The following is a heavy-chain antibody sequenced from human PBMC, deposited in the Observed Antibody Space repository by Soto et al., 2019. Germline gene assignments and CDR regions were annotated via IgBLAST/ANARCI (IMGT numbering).Heavy chain of an antibody. Sequence: EVQLLESGGGLVQPGGSLRLSCAASGFTFSSYALSWVRLAPGKGLEWVSAISGSGAGTYYADSVKGRFTISRDNSKNTLYLQMNRLRAEDTAVYYCANSIAAAGIAMDYWGQGTLVTVSS. V-gene: IGHV3-23*01. D-gene: IGHD6-13*01. CDR2: ISGSGAGT. J-gene: IGHJ4*02. CDR3: ANSIAAAGIAMDY. CDR1: GFTFSSYA.